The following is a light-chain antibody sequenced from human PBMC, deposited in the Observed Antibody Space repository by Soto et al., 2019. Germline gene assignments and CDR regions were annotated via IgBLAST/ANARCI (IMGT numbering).Light chain of an antibody. V-gene: IGKV3-11*01. CDR3: QQRSNWYT. J-gene: IGKJ2*01. Sequence: DIVLTQSPATLSWSPGERSTLSCRASQSVGNDLAWYQQKPGQAPRLLSYDASYRATGIPATFSGSGSGTDYTLTISSREPEDFAVYYCQQRSNWYTVGQGTKLEIK. CDR1: QSVGND. CDR2: DAS.